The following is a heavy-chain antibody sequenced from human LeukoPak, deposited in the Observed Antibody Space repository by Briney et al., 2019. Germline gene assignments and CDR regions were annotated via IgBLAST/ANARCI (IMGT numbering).Heavy chain of an antibody. CDR3: ARGDYYYDSSGYGTFDY. CDR2: IYHSGST. V-gene: IGHV4-30-4*01. Sequence: SETPSLTCTVSGGSINSGDYYWSWIRQPPGKGLEWIGYIYHSGSTYYNPSLRSRVTISVDMSKNQVSLKLSSVTAADTAVYYCARGDYYYDSSGYGTFDYWGQGTLVTVSS. D-gene: IGHD3-22*01. CDR1: GGSINSGDYY. J-gene: IGHJ4*02.